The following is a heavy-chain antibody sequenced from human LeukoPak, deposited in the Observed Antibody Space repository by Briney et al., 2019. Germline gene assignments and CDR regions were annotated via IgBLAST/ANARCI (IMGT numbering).Heavy chain of an antibody. CDR2: ISAYNGNT. J-gene: IGHJ4*02. Sequence: AASVKVSCKASGYTFTSYGISWVRLAPGQGLEWMGWISAYNGNTNYAQKLQGRVTMTTDTSTSTAYMELRSLRSDDTAVYYCARVYRYCSSTSCSYFDYWGQGTLVTVSS. CDR1: GYTFTSYG. D-gene: IGHD2-2*01. CDR3: ARVYRYCSSTSCSYFDY. V-gene: IGHV1-18*01.